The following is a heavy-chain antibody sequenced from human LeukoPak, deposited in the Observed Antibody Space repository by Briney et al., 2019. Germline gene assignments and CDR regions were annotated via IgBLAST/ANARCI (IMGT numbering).Heavy chain of an antibody. CDR1: GYTLTELS. V-gene: IGHV1-24*01. CDR3: ATPSNYGDYVSVPGYYYYYGMDV. D-gene: IGHD4-17*01. CDR2: FDPEDGET. J-gene: IGHJ6*02. Sequence: ASVKVSCKVSGYTLTELSMHWVRQAPGKGLEWMGGFDPEDGETIYAQKFQGRVTMTEDTSTDTAYMELSSLRSEDTAVYYCATPSNYGDYVSVPGYYYYYGMDVWGQGTTATVSS.